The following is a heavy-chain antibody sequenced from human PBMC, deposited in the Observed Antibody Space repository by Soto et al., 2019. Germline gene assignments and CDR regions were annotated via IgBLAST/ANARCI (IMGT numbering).Heavy chain of an antibody. CDR3: ARPQATRGSGYLCYFDY. CDR2: INPSGGST. D-gene: IGHD3-22*01. CDR1: GYTFTSYY. V-gene: IGHV1-46*01. J-gene: IGHJ4*02. Sequence: QVQLVQSGAEVKKPGASVKVSCKASGYTFTSYYMHWVRQAPGQGLEWMGIINPSGGSTSYAQKFQGRVTMTRDTSTSTVYMELSSLRSEDTAVYYCARPQATRGSGYLCYFDYWGQGTLVTVSS.